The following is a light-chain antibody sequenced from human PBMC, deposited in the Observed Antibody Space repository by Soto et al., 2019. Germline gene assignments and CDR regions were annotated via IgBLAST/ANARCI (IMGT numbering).Light chain of an antibody. Sequence: QSLLPQPPSASGTPGQRVTISCSTSNSRSGSNYVYWYQQLPGTAPKLLIYRNDQRPSGVPDRFSGSKSGTSASLAISGLRSEDEADYYCAKWDDSLRVYVFGTGTKLTVL. V-gene: IGLV1-47*01. CDR2: RND. J-gene: IGLJ1*01. CDR1: NSRSGSNY. CDR3: AKWDDSLRVYV.